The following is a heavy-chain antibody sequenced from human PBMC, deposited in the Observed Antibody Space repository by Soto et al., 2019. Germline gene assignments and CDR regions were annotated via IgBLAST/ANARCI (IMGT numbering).Heavy chain of an antibody. J-gene: IGHJ5*02. Sequence: SETESLTCTVSGGSISSYYWSWIRQPPGKGLEWIGYIYYSGSTNYNPSLKSRVTISVDTSKNQFSLKLSSVTAADTAVYYCARDGGIAAAGPYNWFDPWGQGTLVTVSS. CDR1: GGSISSYY. V-gene: IGHV4-59*01. CDR2: IYYSGST. CDR3: ARDGGIAAAGPYNWFDP. D-gene: IGHD6-13*01.